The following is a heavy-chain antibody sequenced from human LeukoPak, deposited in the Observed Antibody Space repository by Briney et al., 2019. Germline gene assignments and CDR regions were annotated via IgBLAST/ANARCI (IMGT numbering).Heavy chain of an antibody. CDR3: ARRYGDYYS. CDR1: GGSISSSSYY. D-gene: IGHD3-22*01. CDR2: INYGGST. J-gene: IGHJ4*02. Sequence: SETLSLTCTVSGGSISSSSYYWGWIRQPPGKGLEWIGEINYGGSTNYNPSLKSRVTISVDTSKNQFSLKLTSVTAADTAVYYCARRYGDYYSWGQGNLVTVSS. V-gene: IGHV4-39*07.